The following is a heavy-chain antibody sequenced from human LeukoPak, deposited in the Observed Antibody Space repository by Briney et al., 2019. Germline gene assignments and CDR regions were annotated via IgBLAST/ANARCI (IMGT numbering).Heavy chain of an antibody. D-gene: IGHD6-13*01. CDR1: GDSISNYY. CDR2: IYYSGSA. CDR3: ARRGHKRFWYSSRIDAFDI. J-gene: IGHJ3*02. V-gene: IGHV4-59*08. Sequence: SETLSLTCTVSGDSISNYYWNWIRQPPGKGLEWIGYIYYSGSANYNPSLKSRVTISVDTSKNQFSLKLSSVTAADTAVYYCARRGHKRFWYSSRIDAFDIWGQGTMVTVSS.